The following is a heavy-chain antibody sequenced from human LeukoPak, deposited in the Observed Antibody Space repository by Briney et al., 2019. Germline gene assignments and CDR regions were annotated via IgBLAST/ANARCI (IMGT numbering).Heavy chain of an antibody. V-gene: IGHV3-23*01. J-gene: IGHJ6*02. CDR2: ISGSGGST. CDR3: AKEIHPMIVVVITTVNYYGMDV. D-gene: IGHD3-22*01. Sequence: GGPLRLSCAASGFTFSSYAMSWVRQAPGKGREWVSAISGSGGSTYYADSVKGRFTISRDNSKNTLYLQMNSLRAEDTAVYYCAKEIHPMIVVVITTVNYYGMDVWGQGTTVTVSS. CDR1: GFTFSSYA.